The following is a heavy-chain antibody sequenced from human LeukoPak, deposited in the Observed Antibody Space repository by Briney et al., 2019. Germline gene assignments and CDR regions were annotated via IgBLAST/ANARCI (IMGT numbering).Heavy chain of an antibody. CDR2: ISGSGGST. CDR3: AKDHADIVVVPAATDY. J-gene: IGHJ4*02. V-gene: IGHV3-23*01. D-gene: IGHD2-2*01. CDR1: GFTFSSYA. Sequence: QPGGSLRLSCAASGFTFSSYAMSWVRQAPGKGLEWVSAISGSGGSTYYADSVKGRFTISRDNSKNTLYLQMNSLRAEDTAVYYYAKDHADIVVVPAATDYWGQGTLVTVSS.